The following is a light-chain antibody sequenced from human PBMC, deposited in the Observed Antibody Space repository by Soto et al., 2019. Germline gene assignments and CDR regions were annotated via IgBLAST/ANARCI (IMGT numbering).Light chain of an antibody. V-gene: IGLV2-14*03. CDR1: SDDLGDFNY. CDR3: SSYRSRGIFV. CDR2: DVS. J-gene: IGLJ2*01. Sequence: QSALTQPASVSVSPGQSITISCSGTSDDLGDFNYVTWYQQRPGKAPKVILYDVSTRPSGISLRFSGSKSGNTASLNISGIQAEDEGDYYCSSYRSRGIFVFGAGTKVTVL.